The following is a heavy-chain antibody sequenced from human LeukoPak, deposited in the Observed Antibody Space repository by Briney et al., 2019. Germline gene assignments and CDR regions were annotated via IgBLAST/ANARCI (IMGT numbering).Heavy chain of an antibody. CDR2: INPNSGGT. V-gene: IGHV1-2*02. J-gene: IGHJ4*02. CDR1: GHTFTDYY. D-gene: IGHD5-18*01. Sequence: GASVKVSCKASGHTFTDYYWHWVRQAPGQGLEWMGWINPNSGGTNYAQEFQGRVTMTRDTSVSTAYMELSGLTSDDTAVYYCARDGYTYGQVDYWGQGTQVTVSS. CDR3: ARDGYTYGQVDY.